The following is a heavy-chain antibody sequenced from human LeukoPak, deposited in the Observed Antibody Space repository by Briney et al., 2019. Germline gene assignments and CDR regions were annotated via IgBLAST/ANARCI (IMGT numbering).Heavy chain of an antibody. CDR3: ARDTDYGSGVMDV. CDR1: GFTFSSYA. CDR2: ISYDGSNK. V-gene: IGHV3-30-3*01. Sequence: GRSLSLSCAASGFTFSSYAMHGVRKAPGKGLEWVAVISYDGSNKYYADSVKGRFTISRDNSKNTLYLQMNSLRAEDTAVYYCARDTDYGSGVMDVWGQGTTVTVSS. D-gene: IGHD3-10*01. J-gene: IGHJ6*02.